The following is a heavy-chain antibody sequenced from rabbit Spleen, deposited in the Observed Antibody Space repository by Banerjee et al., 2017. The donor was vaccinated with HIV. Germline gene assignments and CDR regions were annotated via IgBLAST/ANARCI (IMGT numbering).Heavy chain of an antibody. D-gene: IGHD1-1*01. CDR1: GFSFNSDYY. CDR2: INSGGTT. V-gene: IGHV1S40*01. CDR3: ARGYVTSFSTYGMDL. J-gene: IGHJ6*01. Sequence: QSLEESGGDLVKPGASLTLTCTASGFSFNSDYYICWVRQAPGKGLEWIGYINSGGTTYYANWVNGRFTISRSTSLNTVTLQMTSLTAADTATYFCARGYVTSFSTYGMDLLGPGTLVTVS.